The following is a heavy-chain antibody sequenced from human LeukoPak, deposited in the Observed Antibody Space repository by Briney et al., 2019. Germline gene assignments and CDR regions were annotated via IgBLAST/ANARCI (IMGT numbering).Heavy chain of an antibody. CDR2: INPNSGGT. V-gene: IGHV1-2*02. D-gene: IGHD2-15*01. J-gene: IGHJ4*02. Sequence: GASVTVSCKASGYTFTGYYMHWVRQAPGQGLERMGGINPNSGGTNYAQKFQGRVTMTRDTSISTAYMELNRLRSDDTAVYYCARYYCGGGSCHYFDYWGQGTLVTVSS. CDR1: GYTFTGYY. CDR3: ARYYCGGGSCHYFDY.